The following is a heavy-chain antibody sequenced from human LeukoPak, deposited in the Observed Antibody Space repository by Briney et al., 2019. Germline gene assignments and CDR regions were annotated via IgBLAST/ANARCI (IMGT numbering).Heavy chain of an antibody. CDR2: INHSGST. J-gene: IGHJ6*03. D-gene: IGHD1-1*01. Sequence: PSETLSLTCAVYGGSFSGYYWSWIRQPPGKGLEWIGEINHSGSTNYNPSLKSRVTISVDTSKNQFSLKLSSVTAADTAVYYCARDRNWNDGRYYMDVWGKGTTVTVSS. V-gene: IGHV4-34*01. CDR1: GGSFSGYY. CDR3: ARDRNWNDGRYYMDV.